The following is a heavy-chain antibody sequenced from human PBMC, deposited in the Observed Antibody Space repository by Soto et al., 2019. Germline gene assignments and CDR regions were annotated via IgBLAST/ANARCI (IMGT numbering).Heavy chain of an antibody. CDR2: ISYDGSNK. CDR1: GFTFSSYA. Sequence: QVQLVESGGGVVQPGRSLRLSCAASGFTFSSYAMHWVRQAPGKGLEWVAVISYDGSNKYYADSVKGRFTISRDNSKNTLYLKMNSLGAGDTAVYYWARDRKGQCLANYYYYGMDVGAKGPRSPSP. D-gene: IGHD6-19*01. J-gene: IGHJ6*02. V-gene: IGHV3-30-3*01. CDR3: ARDRKGQCLANYYYYGMDV.